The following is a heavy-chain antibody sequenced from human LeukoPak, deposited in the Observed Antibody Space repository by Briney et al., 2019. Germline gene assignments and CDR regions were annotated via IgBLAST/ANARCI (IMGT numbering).Heavy chain of an antibody. CDR1: GDYISSSSYY. CDR3: ASSPPGYYDSSGYYYYYYMDV. CDR2: IYHSGST. Sequence: SETLSLTCAVSGDYISSSSYYWGWIRQSPGTGLEWIGDIYHSGSTYYNPSLKSRVTISVDTSKNQFSLKLSSVTAADTAVYYCASSPPGYYDSSGYYYYYYMDVWGKGTTVTVSS. D-gene: IGHD3-22*01. V-gene: IGHV4-39*07. J-gene: IGHJ6*03.